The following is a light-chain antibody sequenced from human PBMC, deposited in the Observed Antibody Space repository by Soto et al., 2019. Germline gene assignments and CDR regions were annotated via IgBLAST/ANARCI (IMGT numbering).Light chain of an antibody. CDR3: QPYGSSRT. CDR1: QSVSNNY. CDR2: GAS. J-gene: IGKJ1*01. V-gene: IGKV3-20*01. Sequence: EIVLTQSPGTLSPSPGERATLSCRASQSVSNNYLAWYQQKPGQAPRLLIYGASNRATGIPDRFSGSGSGTDFTLTISRLEPEDFAVYYCQPYGSSRTFGQGTKVEIK.